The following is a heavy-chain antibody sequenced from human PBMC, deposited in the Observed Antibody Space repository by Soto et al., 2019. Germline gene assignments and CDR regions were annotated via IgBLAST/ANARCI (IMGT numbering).Heavy chain of an antibody. Sequence: SETLSLTCAVYGGSFSGYYWSWIRQPPGKGLEWIGEINHSGSTNYNPSLKSRVNISVDTSKNQFSPKLSSVTAADTAVYYCARERRIVVVVAATLSWFDPWGQGTLVTVSS. CDR2: INHSGST. CDR1: GGSFSGYY. V-gene: IGHV4-34*01. D-gene: IGHD2-15*01. J-gene: IGHJ5*02. CDR3: ARERRIVVVVAATLSWFDP.